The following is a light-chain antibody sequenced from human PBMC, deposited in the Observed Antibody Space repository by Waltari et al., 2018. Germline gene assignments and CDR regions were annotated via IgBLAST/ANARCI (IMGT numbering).Light chain of an antibody. CDR3: QQSYDPPYT. Sequence: DIQMTQSPSSLSASLGDRVTITCRANQSISKYLNWYQQRPGKAPKLLVYFKSSLQSGVPSRFSCSVSGTDFTLTINTLQPEDCATYFCQQSYDPPYTFGQGTRLEIK. CDR2: FKS. CDR1: QSISKY. V-gene: IGKV1-39*01. J-gene: IGKJ2*01.